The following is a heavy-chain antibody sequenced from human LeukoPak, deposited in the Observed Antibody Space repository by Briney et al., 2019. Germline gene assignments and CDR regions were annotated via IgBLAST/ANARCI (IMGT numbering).Heavy chain of an antibody. D-gene: IGHD5-24*01. Sequence: GGSLRLPCAASGFTFSSYAMHWVRQAPGKGLEWVAVISYDGSNKYYADSVKGRFTISRDNSKNTLYLQMNSLRAEDTAVYYCARDRGRDGYNYPFDYWGQGTLVTVSS. V-gene: IGHV3-30-3*01. J-gene: IGHJ4*02. CDR3: ARDRGRDGYNYPFDY. CDR2: ISYDGSNK. CDR1: GFTFSSYA.